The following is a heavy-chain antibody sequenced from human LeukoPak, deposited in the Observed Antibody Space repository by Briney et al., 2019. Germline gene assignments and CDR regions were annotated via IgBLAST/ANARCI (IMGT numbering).Heavy chain of an antibody. V-gene: IGHV3-30*18. CDR3: AKDQNYYGSGRGTYYMPVDY. D-gene: IGHD3-10*01. CDR2: ISDDGSNK. Sequence: PGGSLRLSCAASGFAFSSYGMHWVRQAPGKGLEWVAVISDDGSNKYYADSVKGRFTISRDTSKNTLYLQMNSLRAEDTAVYYCAKDQNYYGSGRGTYYMPVDYWGQGTLVTVSS. CDR1: GFAFSSYG. J-gene: IGHJ4*02.